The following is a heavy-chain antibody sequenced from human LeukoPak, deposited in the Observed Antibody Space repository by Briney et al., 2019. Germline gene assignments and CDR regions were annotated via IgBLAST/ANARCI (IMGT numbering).Heavy chain of an antibody. D-gene: IGHD6-19*01. CDR2: ISTYNDNT. CDR1: GGTFSSYA. Sequence: ASVKVSCKASGGTFSSYAISWVRQAPGQGLEWMGWISTYNDNTVYAQKFQGRVTMTTDTSTSTAYMELRSLRSDDTAVYYCAREKSSGWYGGSAFDIWGQGTMVTVSS. V-gene: IGHV1-18*01. J-gene: IGHJ3*02. CDR3: AREKSSGWYGGSAFDI.